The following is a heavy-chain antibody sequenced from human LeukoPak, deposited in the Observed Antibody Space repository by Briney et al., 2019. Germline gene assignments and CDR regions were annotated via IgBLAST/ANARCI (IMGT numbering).Heavy chain of an antibody. V-gene: IGHV3-66*01. J-gene: IGHJ3*02. D-gene: IGHD3-10*01. CDR3: ARYRITRVRGVILHAFDI. CDR2: IYSGGST. Sequence: GGSLRLSCAASGFTVSYNYMRWVRHAPGKGLEWVSVIYSGGSTYYADSVKGRFTISRDNSKNTLSLQMNSLRARNTAVYYCARYRITRVRGVILHAFDIWGQGTMVTVSS. CDR1: GFTVSYNY.